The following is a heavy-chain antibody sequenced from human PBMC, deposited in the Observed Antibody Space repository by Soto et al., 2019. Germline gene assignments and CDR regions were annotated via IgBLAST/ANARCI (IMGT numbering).Heavy chain of an antibody. CDR2: ISSSSSTI. V-gene: IGHV3-48*01. CDR3: ASVPRGYSYGIDY. CDR1: GFTFSSYI. Sequence: GGSLRLSCAASGFTFSSYIMNWDRQAPGKGLEWVSYISSSSSTIYYADSVKGRFTISRDNAKNSLYLQMNSLRAEDTAVYYCASVPRGYSYGIDYWGQGTLVTVSS. J-gene: IGHJ4*02. D-gene: IGHD5-18*01.